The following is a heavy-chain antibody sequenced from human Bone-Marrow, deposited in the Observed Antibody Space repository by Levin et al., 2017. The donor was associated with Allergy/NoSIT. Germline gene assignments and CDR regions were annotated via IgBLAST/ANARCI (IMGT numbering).Heavy chain of an antibody. J-gene: IGHJ4*02. CDR2: IKDKGDGGTA. Sequence: GGSLRLSCTASGFDFNNAWMSWVRQAPGKGLEWIGRIKDKGDGGTADYAAPVKGRFTISRDDSNNSLFLHMNGLKAEDTAIYYCTAPWTYWGQGVQVTVSS. D-gene: IGHD1-1*01. V-gene: IGHV3-15*01. CDR3: TAPWTY. CDR1: GFDFNNAW.